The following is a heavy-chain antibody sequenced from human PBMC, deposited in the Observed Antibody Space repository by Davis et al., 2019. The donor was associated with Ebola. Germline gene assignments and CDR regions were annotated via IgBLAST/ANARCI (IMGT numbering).Heavy chain of an antibody. CDR2: IYYSGCT. Sequence: MPSETLSLTCTVSGGSISSYYWSWIRQPPGKGLEWIGYIYYSGCTNYNPSLKSRVTISVDTSKNQFSLKLSSVTAADTAVYYCASTMVRGVPDYWGQGTLVTVSS. CDR1: GGSISSYY. V-gene: IGHV4-59*01. CDR3: ASTMVRGVPDY. J-gene: IGHJ4*02. D-gene: IGHD3-10*01.